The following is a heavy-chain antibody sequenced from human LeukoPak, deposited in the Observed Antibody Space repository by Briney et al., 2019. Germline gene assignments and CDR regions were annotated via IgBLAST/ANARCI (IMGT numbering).Heavy chain of an antibody. D-gene: IGHD6-13*01. J-gene: IGHJ6*02. CDR2: IYPGDSDT. Sequence: KAGESLKISCKGSGYSFTSYWIGWVRQMPGKGLEWMGIIYPGDSDTRYSPSFQGQVTISADKSISTAYLQWSSLKASDTTMYYCARYSSSWYYYYGMDVWGQGTTVTVSS. CDR1: GYSFTSYW. V-gene: IGHV5-51*01. CDR3: ARYSSSWYYYYGMDV.